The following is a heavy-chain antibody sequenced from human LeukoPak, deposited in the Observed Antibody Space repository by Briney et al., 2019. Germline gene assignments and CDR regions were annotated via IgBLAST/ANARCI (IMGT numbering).Heavy chain of an antibody. Sequence: PGGSLRLSCAASGFTVSSNYMSWVRQAPGKGLEWVSVISSGGTTYYADSVKGRFTISRDNSKNTLYLQMYSLRAEDTAVYYCARAKEMATITDYWGQGTLVTVSS. CDR3: ARAKEMATITDY. D-gene: IGHD5-24*01. CDR2: ISSGGTT. V-gene: IGHV3-66*01. CDR1: GFTVSSNY. J-gene: IGHJ4*02.